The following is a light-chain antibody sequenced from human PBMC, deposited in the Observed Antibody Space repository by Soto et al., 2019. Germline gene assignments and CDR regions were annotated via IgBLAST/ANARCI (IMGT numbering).Light chain of an antibody. CDR2: GNT. CDR3: ATWDDRLNGYV. CDR1: SSNIGAGYD. V-gene: IGLV1-40*01. Sequence: QSVLTQPPSVSGAPGQRVTISCTGASSNIGAGYDVHWYQHLPGTVPKLLIYGNTNRPSGVPDRFSGSKSGTSASLAITGLQAEDEADYYCATWDDRLNGYVFGSGTKLTVL. J-gene: IGLJ1*01.